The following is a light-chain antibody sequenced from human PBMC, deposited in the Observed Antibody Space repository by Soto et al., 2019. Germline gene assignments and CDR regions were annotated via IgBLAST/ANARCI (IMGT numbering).Light chain of an antibody. CDR3: QQYYSTPPYT. Sequence: EIVMTQSPDSLAVALGESASINCKSSQSVLYSSNNKNYLAWYQQKPGQPPKLLIYWASTRESGVPDRFSGSGSGTDFTLTISSLQAEDVAVYHCQQYYSTPPYTFGQGTKLEIK. CDR2: WAS. V-gene: IGKV4-1*01. CDR1: QSVLYSSNNKNY. J-gene: IGKJ2*01.